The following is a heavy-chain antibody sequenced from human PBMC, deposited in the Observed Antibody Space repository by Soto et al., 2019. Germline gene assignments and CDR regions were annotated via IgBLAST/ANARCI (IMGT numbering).Heavy chain of an antibody. D-gene: IGHD6-6*01. Sequence: GGSLRLSCAASGFICSSYDISWVRQAPGKGLEWVSTILVDGRTFYVDSVKGRFTISRDNSKNTLYLQMNSLRAEDTAEYYCAKGGSIAARHPDDRWFDPWGHGSLVPVSS. CDR3: AKGGSIAARHPDDRWFDP. CDR1: GFICSSYD. V-gene: IGHV3-23*01. J-gene: IGHJ5*02. CDR2: ILVDGRT.